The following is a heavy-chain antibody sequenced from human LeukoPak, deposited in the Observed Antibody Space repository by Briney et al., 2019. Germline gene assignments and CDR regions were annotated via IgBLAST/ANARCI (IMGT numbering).Heavy chain of an antibody. CDR3: ARGEGFGELADY. CDR2: IIPIFGTA. J-gene: IGHJ4*02. V-gene: IGHV1-69*13. Sequence: ASVEVSCKASGYTFTSYDINWVRQAPGQGLEWMGGIIPIFGTANYAQKFQGRVTITAGESTSTAYMELSSLRSEDTAVYYCARGEGFGELADYWGQGTLVTVSS. D-gene: IGHD3-10*01. CDR1: GYTFTSYD.